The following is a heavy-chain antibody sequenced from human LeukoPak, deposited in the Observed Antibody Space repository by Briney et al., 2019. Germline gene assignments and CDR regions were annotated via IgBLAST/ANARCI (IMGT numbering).Heavy chain of an antibody. J-gene: IGHJ4*02. CDR3: AKDMVSFDY. D-gene: IGHD3-10*01. CDR1: GYTFTGYY. Sequence: GASVKVSCKASGYTFTGYYMHWVRQAPGKGLEWVAVISYDGSNKYYADSVKGRFTISRDNSKNTLYLQMNSLRAEDTAVYYCAKDMVSFDYWGQGTLVTVSS. V-gene: IGHV3-30*18. CDR2: ISYDGSNK.